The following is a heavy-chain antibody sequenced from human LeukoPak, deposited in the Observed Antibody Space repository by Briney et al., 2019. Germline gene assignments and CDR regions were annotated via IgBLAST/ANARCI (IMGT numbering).Heavy chain of an antibody. CDR1: GGSISSYY. Sequence: PSETLSLTCTVSGGSISSYYWSWVRQTPGKGLEWVSAISGGGDITYYADSVRGRFTISRDNSKDTLFLQMHSLRPGDTAVYYCVREDTPATANYWGQGTLVTISS. J-gene: IGHJ4*02. CDR2: ISGGGDIT. V-gene: IGHV3-23*01. D-gene: IGHD2-21*02. CDR3: VREDTPATANY.